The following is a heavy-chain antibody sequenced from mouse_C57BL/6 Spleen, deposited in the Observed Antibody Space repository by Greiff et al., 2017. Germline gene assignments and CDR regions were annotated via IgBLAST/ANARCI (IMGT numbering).Heavy chain of an antibody. CDR1: GYTFTSYW. CDR3: ARSLLRGAMDC. CDR2: IDPSDSET. D-gene: IGHD1-2*01. V-gene: IGHV1-52*01. J-gene: IGHJ4*01. Sequence: QVQLKQPGAELVRPGSSVKLSCKASGYTFTSYWMHWVKQRPIQGLEWIGNIDPSDSETHYNQKFQDKATLTVDKSSSTAYMQLSSLTSEDAAVYYCARSLLRGAMDCWGQGTSVTVSS.